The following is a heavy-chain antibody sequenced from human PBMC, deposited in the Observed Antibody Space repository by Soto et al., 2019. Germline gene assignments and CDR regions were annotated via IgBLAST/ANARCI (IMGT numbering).Heavy chain of an antibody. Sequence: GASVKVSCKASGFTFTSSAFQWVRQARGQRLEWIGWIAVGSGYTNYAQRFQDRVTLTRDMSTATTYMELSRLTSEDTAFYYCAADATAWQQMVPSDYWGQGTLVTAPQ. V-gene: IGHV1-58*01. CDR2: IAVGSGYT. D-gene: IGHD2-8*01. J-gene: IGHJ4*02. CDR3: AADATAWQQMVPSDY. CDR1: GFTFTSSA.